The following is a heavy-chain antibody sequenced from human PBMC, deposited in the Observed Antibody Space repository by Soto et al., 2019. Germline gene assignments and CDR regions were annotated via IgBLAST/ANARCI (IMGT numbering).Heavy chain of an antibody. J-gene: IGHJ3*02. Sequence: QVQLQESGPGLVKPSQTLSLTCTVSGGSISSGDYYWSWIRQPPGKGLEWIGYIYYSGSTYYNPXLKSRVTISVXXSXIXXSLKLSSVTAADTAVYYCARDGYYDSSGFVSAFDIWGQGTMVTVSS. CDR2: IYYSGST. V-gene: IGHV4-30-4*01. CDR1: GGSISSGDYY. D-gene: IGHD3-22*01. CDR3: ARDGYYDSSGFVSAFDI.